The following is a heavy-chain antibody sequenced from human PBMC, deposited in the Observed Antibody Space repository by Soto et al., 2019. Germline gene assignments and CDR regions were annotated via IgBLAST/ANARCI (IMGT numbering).Heavy chain of an antibody. J-gene: IGHJ2*01. V-gene: IGHV1-3*01. D-gene: IGHD4-4*01. Sequence: GSVKVSCKASGYTFTSYAMHWVRQAPGQRLEWMGWINAGNGNTKYSQKFQGRVTITRDTSASTAYMELNSLRAEDTAVYYCARPLWRDDYNWGYFDLWGLGTLVTVSS. CDR1: GYTFTSYA. CDR3: ARPLWRDDYNWGYFDL. CDR2: INAGNGNT.